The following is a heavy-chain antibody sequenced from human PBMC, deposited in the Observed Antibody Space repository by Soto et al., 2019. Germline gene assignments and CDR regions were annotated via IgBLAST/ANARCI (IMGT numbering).Heavy chain of an antibody. Sequence: SLRLSCAASGCTFGSYSMHWIRQAPGKGLEWVAVISYDGSNKYYADSVKGRFTISRDNSKNTLYLQMNSLRAEDTAVYYCARDTVGATGYWGQGTLVTVSS. CDR1: GCTFGSYS. J-gene: IGHJ4*02. V-gene: IGHV3-30-3*01. CDR2: ISYDGSNK. D-gene: IGHD1-26*01. CDR3: ARDTVGATGY.